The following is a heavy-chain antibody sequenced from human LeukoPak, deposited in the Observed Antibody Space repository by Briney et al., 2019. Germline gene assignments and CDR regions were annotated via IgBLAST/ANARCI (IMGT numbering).Heavy chain of an antibody. D-gene: IGHD5-12*01. Sequence: PSETLSLTCTASGGSISSGDYYWSWLRQAPGKGLEWIGFIYQSETYYYNPSLKTRLTISGDTSKNQFSLGLSSVTAADTAVYYCARERRGVGYSGHCDSWGQGTLVTVSS. CDR1: GGSISSGDYY. J-gene: IGHJ4*02. CDR3: ARERRGVGYSGHCDS. CDR2: IYQSETY. V-gene: IGHV4-30-4*01.